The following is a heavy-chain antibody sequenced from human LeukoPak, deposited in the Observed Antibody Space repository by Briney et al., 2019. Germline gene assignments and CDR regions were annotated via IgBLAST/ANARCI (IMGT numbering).Heavy chain of an antibody. CDR3: ARVPPVLRFLGEDAFDI. V-gene: IGHV3-66*01. Sequence: PGGSLRLSCAGSGFPFSSYPISWVRQPPGKGLEWVSVIYSGGSTYYADSVKGRFTISRDNSKNTLYLQMNSLRAEDTAVYYCARVPPVLRFLGEDAFDIWGQGTMVTVSS. J-gene: IGHJ3*02. CDR2: IYSGGST. D-gene: IGHD3-3*01. CDR1: GFPFSSYP.